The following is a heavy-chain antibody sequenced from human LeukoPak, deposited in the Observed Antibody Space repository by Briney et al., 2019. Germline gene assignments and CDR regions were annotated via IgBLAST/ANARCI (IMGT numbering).Heavy chain of an antibody. Sequence: GGPLRLSCAASGFTFSSYAMSWVRQAPGKGLEWVTAISGSGGSTYYADSVKGRFTISRDNSKNTLYLQMNSLRAEDTAVYYCASRLLEWLLYDYWGQGTLVTVSS. V-gene: IGHV3-23*01. J-gene: IGHJ4*02. CDR2: ISGSGGST. D-gene: IGHD3-3*01. CDR1: GFTFSSYA. CDR3: ASRLLEWLLYDY.